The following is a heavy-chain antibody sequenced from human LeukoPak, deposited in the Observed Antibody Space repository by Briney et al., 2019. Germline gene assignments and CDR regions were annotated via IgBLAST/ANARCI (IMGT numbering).Heavy chain of an antibody. D-gene: IGHD6-19*01. CDR1: GFIFRNYA. CDR3: AKDRVGWADAFDI. J-gene: IGHJ3*02. CDR2: ISGSGGST. Sequence: GGSLRLSCAASGFIFRNYAMNWVRQARGKGLEWVSGISGSGGSTYYADSVKGRFTISRDDSKTKMCLQMNSLRGEDSAEYYCAKDRVGWADAFDIWGQGTMVTVSS. V-gene: IGHV3-23*01.